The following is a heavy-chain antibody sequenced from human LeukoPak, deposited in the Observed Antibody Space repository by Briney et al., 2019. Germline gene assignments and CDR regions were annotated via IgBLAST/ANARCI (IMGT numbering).Heavy chain of an antibody. V-gene: IGHV3-23*01. CDR2: ISGSGSKT. Sequence: GGSLRLSCAASGFTFSTCAINWVRQAPGKGLEWVSAISGSGSKTFYADSVKGRFTISRDDPKNTLYLQMNSLRPEDTAVYYCVKEPRGYSFSFDIWGQGTMVTVSS. D-gene: IGHD5-18*01. J-gene: IGHJ3*02. CDR3: VKEPRGYSFSFDI. CDR1: GFTFSTCA.